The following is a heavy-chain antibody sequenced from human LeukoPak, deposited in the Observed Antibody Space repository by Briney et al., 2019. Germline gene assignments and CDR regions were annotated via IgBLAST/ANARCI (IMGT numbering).Heavy chain of an antibody. CDR2: FYSGDTT. CDR1: GFTVSSTY. Sequence: GGSLRLSCAASGFTVSSTYMSWVRQAPGKGLEWVSVFYSGDTTYYANSVKGRFTISRDNSKNMLYLQMNSLRAEDTAVYYCARDQFSSSWSAYPFDIWGQGTMVTVSS. J-gene: IGHJ3*02. CDR3: ARDQFSSSWSAYPFDI. D-gene: IGHD6-13*01. V-gene: IGHV3-66*01.